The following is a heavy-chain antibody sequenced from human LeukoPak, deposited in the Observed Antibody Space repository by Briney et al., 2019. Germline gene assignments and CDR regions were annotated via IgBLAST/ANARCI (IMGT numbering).Heavy chain of an antibody. CDR3: AKEPNSYSSGWYFQH. V-gene: IGHV3-30*18. J-gene: IGHJ1*01. CDR1: GFTFSTYS. Sequence: GGSLRLSCAASGFTFSTYSMNWVRQAPGKGLEWVAVVSHDRSVAFYGDSVKGRFSISRDNSKNTLDLQMDSLRAEDTALYYCAKEPNSYSSGWYFQHWGQGTLVTVSS. D-gene: IGHD6-25*01. CDR2: VSHDRSVA.